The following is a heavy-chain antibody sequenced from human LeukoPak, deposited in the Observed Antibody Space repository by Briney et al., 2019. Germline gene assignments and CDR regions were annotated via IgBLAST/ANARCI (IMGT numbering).Heavy chain of an antibody. V-gene: IGHV3-7*01. CDR2: IKQDGSQN. CDR1: GFTFSSYW. D-gene: IGHD3-22*01. Sequence: GGSLRLSCAASGFTFSSYWMSWVRQAPGKGLEWVANIKQDGSQNYYVDSVKGRFTISRDNAKNSPYLQLNSLRAEDTAVYYCARRYYYDSSAFYFDYWGQGTLVTVSS. J-gene: IGHJ4*02. CDR3: ARRYYYDSSAFYFDY.